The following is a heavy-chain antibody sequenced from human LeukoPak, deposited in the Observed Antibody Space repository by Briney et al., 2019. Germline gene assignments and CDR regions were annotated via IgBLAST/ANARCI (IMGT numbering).Heavy chain of an antibody. V-gene: IGHV1-18*01. CDR2: ISVYNGHT. Sequence: ASVKVSCKASGYTFTNYAISWVRQAPGQGLEWMGWISVYNGHTNYAQKFQGRVTMTTDTSTSTAYMELRSLRSDDTTVYYCARGVGVHSSGWPYAFDIWGQGTMVTVSS. D-gene: IGHD6-19*01. J-gene: IGHJ3*02. CDR3: ARGVGVHSSGWPYAFDI. CDR1: GYTFTNYA.